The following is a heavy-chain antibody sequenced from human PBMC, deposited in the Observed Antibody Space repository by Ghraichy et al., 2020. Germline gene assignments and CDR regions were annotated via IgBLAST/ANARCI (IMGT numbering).Heavy chain of an antibody. V-gene: IGHV3-7*01. Sequence: GESLNISCAASGFTLSSYWISWVRQAPGQGLEWVATIKPGTDDKMYVESVKGRFTISRDNANNALYLQMTNLRAEDTAVYYCARGDFDCWGQGTLVTVSS. CDR2: IKPGTDDK. CDR1: GFTLSSYW. J-gene: IGHJ4*02. CDR3: ARGDFDC.